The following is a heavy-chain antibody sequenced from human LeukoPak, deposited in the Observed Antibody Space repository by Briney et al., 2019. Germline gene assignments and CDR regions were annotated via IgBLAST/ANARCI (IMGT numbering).Heavy chain of an antibody. V-gene: IGHV3-64D*06. Sequence: PGGSLRLSCSASGFTFSSYAMHWVRQAPGKGLEYDSAISSNGGSTYYADSVKGRFTISRDNSKNTLYLQMSSLRAEDTAVYYCVKGCSSTSCYFDSWGQGTLVIVSS. CDR1: GFTFSSYA. J-gene: IGHJ4*02. D-gene: IGHD2-2*01. CDR3: VKGCSSTSCYFDS. CDR2: ISSNGGST.